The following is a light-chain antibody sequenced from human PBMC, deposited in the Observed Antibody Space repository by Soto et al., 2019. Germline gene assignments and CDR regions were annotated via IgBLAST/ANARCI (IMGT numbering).Light chain of an antibody. CDR1: QSISNN. J-gene: IGKJ1*01. CDR3: RKNNNWWT. V-gene: IGKV3-15*01. CDR2: GAS. Sequence: EIVMTQSPATLSVSPGERATLSCRASQSISNNLAWYHQRPGQAPRLLMYGASARATGIPARFSRSVCGTEFTLTISSLQSEDVTFDCCRKNNNWWTFGQGTRVEIK.